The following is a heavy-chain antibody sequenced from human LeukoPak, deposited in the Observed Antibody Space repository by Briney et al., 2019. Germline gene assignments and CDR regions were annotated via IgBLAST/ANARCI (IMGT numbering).Heavy chain of an antibody. V-gene: IGHV4-4*02. CDR1: GGSISSSNW. CDR3: ARDNRDSGSYFGY. D-gene: IGHD1-26*01. Sequence: SETLSLTCAVSGGSISSSNWWSWVRQPPGKGLEWIGRVFHSGTTDYNPSLKSRVTISVDTSKNQFSLKLSSVTAADTAVYYCARDNRDSGSYFGYWGQGTLVTVSS. J-gene: IGHJ4*02. CDR2: VFHSGTT.